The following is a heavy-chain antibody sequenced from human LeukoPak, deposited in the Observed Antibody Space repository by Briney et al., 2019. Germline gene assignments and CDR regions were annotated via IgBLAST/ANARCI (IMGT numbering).Heavy chain of an antibody. V-gene: IGHV3-48*03. CDR2: ISSSGSTI. D-gene: IGHD2-2*01. J-gene: IGHJ4*02. CDR1: GFSFGSFE. Sequence: PGGSLRLSCAASGFSFGSFEMNWVRQAPGKGLEWVSYISSSGSTIDYADSVKGRFTISRDNAKNSLYLQMNSLRAEDTAVYYCARLFQLLSPGKGGFDYWGQGTLVTVSS. CDR3: ARLFQLLSPGKGGFDY.